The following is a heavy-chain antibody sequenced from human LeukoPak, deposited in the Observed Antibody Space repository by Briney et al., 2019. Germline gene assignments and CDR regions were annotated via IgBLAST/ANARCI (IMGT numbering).Heavy chain of an antibody. D-gene: IGHD6-13*01. CDR3: ARAAPSAHFDY. V-gene: IGHV4-30-4*01. CDR1: GGSISSGDYY. J-gene: IGHJ4*02. CDR2: IYYSGGT. Sequence: PSETLSLTCTVSGGSISSGDYYWSWIRQPPGKGLEWIGYIYYSGGTYYNPSLKSRVTISVDTSKNQFSLKLSSVTAADTAVYYCARAAPSAHFDYWGQGTLVTVSS.